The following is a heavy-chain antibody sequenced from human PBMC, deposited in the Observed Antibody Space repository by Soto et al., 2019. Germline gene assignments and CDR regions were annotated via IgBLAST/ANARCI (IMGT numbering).Heavy chain of an antibody. CDR3: ARVLDYYDSSGYYFFAFDI. CDR1: GGTFSSYT. Sequence: SVKVSCKASGGTFSSYTISWVRQAPGQGLEWMGGIIPIFGTANYAQKFQGRVTITADESTSTAYMDLSSLISEDTAVYYCARVLDYYDSSGYYFFAFDIWGQGAMVTVSS. J-gene: IGHJ3*02. D-gene: IGHD3-22*01. V-gene: IGHV1-69*13. CDR2: IIPIFGTA.